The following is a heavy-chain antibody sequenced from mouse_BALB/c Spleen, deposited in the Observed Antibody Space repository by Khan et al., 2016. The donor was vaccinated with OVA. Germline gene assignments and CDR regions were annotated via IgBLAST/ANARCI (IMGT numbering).Heavy chain of an antibody. CDR3: ARSNYYVRGLYAMDY. Sequence: DLVEPGASVKLSCKASGYTFTSYWINWIKERPGQGLEWIGQIGPGSGSAYYNELFKGKATLNVDTSSSTVYIQLSSLSSEDSAVYFCARSNYYVRGLYAMDYWGQGTSVTVSS. CDR2: IGPGSGSA. J-gene: IGHJ4*01. CDR1: GYTFTSYW. V-gene: IGHV1S41*01. D-gene: IGHD1-1*01.